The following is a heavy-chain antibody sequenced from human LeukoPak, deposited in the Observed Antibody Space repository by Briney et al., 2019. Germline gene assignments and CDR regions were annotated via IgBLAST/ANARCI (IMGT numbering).Heavy chain of an antibody. Sequence: KASETLSLTCTVSGYSISSGYYWGWIRQPPGKGLEWIGSIYHSGSTYYNPSLKSRVTISVDTSKNQFSLKLSSVTAADTAVYYCARERVSSGAIDYWGQGTLVTVSS. CDR3: ARERVSSGAIDY. V-gene: IGHV4-38-2*02. D-gene: IGHD6-19*01. CDR2: IYHSGST. J-gene: IGHJ4*02. CDR1: GYSISSGYY.